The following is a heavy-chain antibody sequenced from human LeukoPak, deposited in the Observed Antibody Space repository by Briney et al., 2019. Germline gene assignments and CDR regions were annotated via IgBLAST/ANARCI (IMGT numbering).Heavy chain of an antibody. J-gene: IGHJ6*02. Sequence: PGRSLRLSCAASGFTFSSYGMHWVRQAPGKGLEWVAVIWYDGSNKYYADSVKGRFTISRDNSKNTLYLQMNSLRAEDTAVYYCAREWLVAAGSRGYGMDVWGQGTTVTVSS. CDR2: IWYDGSNK. D-gene: IGHD6-13*01. V-gene: IGHV3-33*01. CDR3: AREWLVAAGSRGYGMDV. CDR1: GFTFSSYG.